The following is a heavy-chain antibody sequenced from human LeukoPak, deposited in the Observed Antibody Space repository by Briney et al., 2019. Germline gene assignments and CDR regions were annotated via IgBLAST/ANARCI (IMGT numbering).Heavy chain of an antibody. Sequence: PGGSLRLSCAASGFTFSSYWMSWVRQAPGKGLEWVANIKQDGSETYYVDSVKGRFTISRDNAKNSLYLQMNSLRAEDTAVYYCARVQNDFWSGYLYYFDYWGQGTLVTVSS. CDR2: IKQDGSET. CDR1: GFTFSSYW. D-gene: IGHD3-3*01. CDR3: ARVQNDFWSGYLYYFDY. J-gene: IGHJ4*02. V-gene: IGHV3-7*01.